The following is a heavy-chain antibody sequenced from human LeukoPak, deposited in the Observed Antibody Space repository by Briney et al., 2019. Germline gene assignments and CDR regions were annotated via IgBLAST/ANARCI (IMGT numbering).Heavy chain of an antibody. J-gene: IGHJ4*02. CDR1: GLTFSSYW. Sequence: GGSLRLSCAASGLTFSSYWMSWVRQAPGTGLEWVANIKQDGSEKYYVDSVKGRFTISRGNAKNSLYLQMNSLRVEDTAVYYCARKTGDCWGQGTLVIVSS. V-gene: IGHV3-7*01. D-gene: IGHD1-14*01. CDR2: IKQDGSEK. CDR3: ARKTGDC.